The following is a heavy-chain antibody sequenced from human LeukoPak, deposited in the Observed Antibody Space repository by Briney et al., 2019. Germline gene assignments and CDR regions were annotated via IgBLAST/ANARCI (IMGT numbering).Heavy chain of an antibody. J-gene: IGHJ4*02. Sequence: PGGSLRLSCAASGFTFSSYAMSWVRQAPGKGLEWVSTISGSGGSTYYTDSVKGRFTISRDNSKNTLYLQMNSLRAEDTAAYYCAKALGVRGVFDYWGQGTLVTVSS. D-gene: IGHD3-10*01. CDR3: AKALGVRGVFDY. CDR1: GFTFSSYA. V-gene: IGHV3-23*01. CDR2: ISGSGGST.